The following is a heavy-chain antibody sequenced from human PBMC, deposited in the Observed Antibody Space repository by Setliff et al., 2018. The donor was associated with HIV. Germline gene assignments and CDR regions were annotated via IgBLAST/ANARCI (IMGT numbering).Heavy chain of an antibody. D-gene: IGHD1-7*01. J-gene: IGHJ5*02. CDR3: ARVEIMELRGNWFDP. CDR1: GYSISNGYY. Sequence: SETLSLTCAVSGYSISNGYYWAWIRQPPGKGLEWIGSIDHIGDTIYNPSLKSRVTMSVDTSKNHFSLRLRFVTAADTAIYYCARVEIMELRGNWFDPWGQGTLVTVSS. CDR2: IDHIGDT. V-gene: IGHV4-38-2*01.